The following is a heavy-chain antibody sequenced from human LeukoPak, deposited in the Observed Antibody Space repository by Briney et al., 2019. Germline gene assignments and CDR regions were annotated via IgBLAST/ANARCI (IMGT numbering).Heavy chain of an antibody. Sequence: PSETLSLTCTVSGYSINSGYYWGWIRQPPGKGLEWIAIIYHSGSTYYNPSLKSRVTISVDTSKNQFSLKLSSVTAADTAVYYCARGLLNFSYMDVWGKGTTVTISS. J-gene: IGHJ6*03. CDR2: IYHSGST. CDR3: ARGLLNFSYMDV. CDR1: GYSINSGYY. V-gene: IGHV4-38-2*02. D-gene: IGHD3-3*01.